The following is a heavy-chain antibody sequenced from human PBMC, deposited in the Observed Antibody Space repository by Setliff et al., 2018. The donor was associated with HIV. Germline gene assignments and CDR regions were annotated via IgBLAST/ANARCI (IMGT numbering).Heavy chain of an antibody. J-gene: IGHJ4*02. CDR3: ARDRRRSSTPYYFDY. V-gene: IGHV4-59*01. CDR2: AFHSGNT. CDR1: GGSITTYF. Sequence: PSETLSLTCTVSGGSITTYFWTWIRQPPGKGLEWIGSAFHSGNTNYNPSLKSRVTISIDTSKSQFSLKLTSVSAADTAMYYCARDRRRSSTPYYFDYWGQGTLVTVSS.